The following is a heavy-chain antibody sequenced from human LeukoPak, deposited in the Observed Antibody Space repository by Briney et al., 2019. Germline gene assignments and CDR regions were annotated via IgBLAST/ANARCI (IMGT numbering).Heavy chain of an antibody. D-gene: IGHD5-12*01. V-gene: IGHV1-69*13. CDR2: IIPIFGTA. CDR1: GGTFSSYA. J-gene: IGHJ4*02. Sequence: ASVKVSCKASGGTFSSYAISWVRQAPGQGLEWMGGIIPIFGTANYAQKFQGRVTITADESTSTAYMELSSLRSEDTAVYYCAREYSGYYHPVYWGQGTLVTVSS. CDR3: AREYSGYYHPVY.